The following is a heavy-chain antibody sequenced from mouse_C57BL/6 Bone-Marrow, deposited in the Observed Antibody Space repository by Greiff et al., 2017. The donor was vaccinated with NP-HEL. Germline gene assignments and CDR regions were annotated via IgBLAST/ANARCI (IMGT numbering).Heavy chain of an antibody. CDR3: ARWDYGSSPYWYFDV. V-gene: IGHV1-69*01. J-gene: IGHJ1*03. CDR2: IDPSDSYT. Sequence: QVQLQQPGAELVMPGASVKLSCKASGYTFTSYWMHWVKQRPGQGLEWIGEIDPSDSYTNYNQKFKGKSTLTVDKSSSTAYMRLSSLTSEDSAVYYCARWDYGSSPYWYFDVWGTGTTVTVSS. D-gene: IGHD1-1*01. CDR1: GYTFTSYW.